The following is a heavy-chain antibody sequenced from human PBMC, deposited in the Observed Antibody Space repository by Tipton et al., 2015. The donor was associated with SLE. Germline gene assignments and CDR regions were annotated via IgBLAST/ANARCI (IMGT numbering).Heavy chain of an antibody. CDR2: ISYDGSNK. CDR1: GFTFSNYA. Sequence: SLRLSCAASGFTFSNYAMHWVRQAPGKGLEWVAVISYDGSNKYYADSVKGRFTISRDNSKNTLYLQMNSLRAEDTALYCCAGELLDYFDFWGQGTLVTVSS. V-gene: IGHV3-30*04. D-gene: IGHD1-26*01. CDR3: AGELLDYFDF. J-gene: IGHJ4*02.